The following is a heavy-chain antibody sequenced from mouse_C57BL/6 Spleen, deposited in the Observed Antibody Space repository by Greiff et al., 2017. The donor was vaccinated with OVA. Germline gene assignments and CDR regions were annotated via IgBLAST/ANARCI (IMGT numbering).Heavy chain of an antibody. J-gene: IGHJ2*01. Sequence: EVQLQQSGPELVKPGASVKLSCKASGYTFTDYYMNWVKQSHGKSLEWIGDINPNNGGTSYNQKFKGKATLTVDKSSSTAYMELRSLTSEDSAVYYCARFHFDYWGQGTTLTVSS. CDR1: GYTFTDYY. V-gene: IGHV1-26*01. CDR3: ARFHFDY. CDR2: INPNNGGT.